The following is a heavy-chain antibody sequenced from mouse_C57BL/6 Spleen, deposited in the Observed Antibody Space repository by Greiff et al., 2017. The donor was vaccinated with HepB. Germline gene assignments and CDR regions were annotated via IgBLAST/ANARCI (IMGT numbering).Heavy chain of an antibody. D-gene: IGHD4-1*01. CDR2: INPNNGGT. CDR1: GYTFTDYN. Sequence: VQLKESGPELVKPGASVKMSCKASGYTFTDYNMHWVKQSHGKSLEWIGYINPNNGGTSYNQKFKGKATLTVNKSSSTAYMELRSLTSEDSAVYYCARPLLGLFDYWGQGTTLTVSS. V-gene: IGHV1-22*01. CDR3: ARPLLGLFDY. J-gene: IGHJ2*01.